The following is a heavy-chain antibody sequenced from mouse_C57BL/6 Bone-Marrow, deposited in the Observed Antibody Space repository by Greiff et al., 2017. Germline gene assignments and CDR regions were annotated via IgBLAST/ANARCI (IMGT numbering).Heavy chain of an antibody. CDR1: GYTFTDYY. Sequence: EVKLQQSGPELVKPGASVKISCKASGYTFTDYYMNWVKQSHGKSLEWIGDINPNNGGTSYNQKFKGKATLTVDKPSSTAYMELRSLTSEDSAVYYCAREGIYDGYYDAMDYWGQGTSVTVSS. D-gene: IGHD2-3*01. CDR3: AREGIYDGYYDAMDY. V-gene: IGHV1-26*01. CDR2: INPNNGGT. J-gene: IGHJ4*01.